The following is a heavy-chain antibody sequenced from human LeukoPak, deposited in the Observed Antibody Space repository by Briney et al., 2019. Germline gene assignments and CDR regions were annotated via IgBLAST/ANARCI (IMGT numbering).Heavy chain of an antibody. V-gene: IGHV3-23*01. Sequence: GGSLRLSCAASGFTFSSYALTWVRQAPGKGLEWVSTISVGGGITYYADSVKGRFTISRDKSRNTLYLLMNSLRVDDTAVYYCAKNLETAGSGYWGQGTLVTVSS. CDR2: ISVGGGIT. CDR1: GFTFSSYA. CDR3: AKNLETAGSGY. J-gene: IGHJ4*02. D-gene: IGHD6-13*01.